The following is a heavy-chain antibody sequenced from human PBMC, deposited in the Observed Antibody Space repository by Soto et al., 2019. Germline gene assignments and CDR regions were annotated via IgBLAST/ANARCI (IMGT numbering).Heavy chain of an antibody. J-gene: IGHJ3*02. V-gene: IGHV4-34*01. CDR3: ARVERGTATTVVDAFDI. CDR2: MSHSGGT. Sequence: QVQLQQWGAGLLKPSETLSLTCAVYGGFVTSGSYYWSWIRQPPGKGLECLGEMSHSGGTHFNPSRKSRVTMSVDTSKNQFTLKMSSVTAADTALYYCARVERGTATTVVDAFDIWGPGTMVTVSS. CDR1: GGFVTSGSYY. D-gene: IGHD1-1*01.